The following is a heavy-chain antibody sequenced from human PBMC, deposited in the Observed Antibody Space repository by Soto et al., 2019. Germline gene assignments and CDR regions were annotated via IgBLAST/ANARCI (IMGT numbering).Heavy chain of an antibody. J-gene: IGHJ4*02. CDR2: IFHSGNT. Sequence: PSETLSLTCAVYGGSFNANYWSWIRQPPGKGLEWIGEIFHSGNTNYSPSLKSRVTISVDTSKNQFSLKLSSVTAADTAVYYCASARWDYWGQGILVTVSS. CDR1: GGSFNANY. V-gene: IGHV4-34*12. CDR3: ASARWDY.